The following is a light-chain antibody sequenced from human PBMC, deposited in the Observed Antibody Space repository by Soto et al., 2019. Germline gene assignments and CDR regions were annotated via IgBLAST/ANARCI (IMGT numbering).Light chain of an antibody. CDR1: SSYVGGYKY. CDR2: DVS. V-gene: IGLV2-14*03. J-gene: IGLJ2*01. CDR3: SSYTSTSSVV. Sequence: QSALTQPASVSGSPVQSITISCTGTSSYVGGYKYVSWYQQHPGKAPKLMIYDVSNRPSGVSNRFSGSKSGNTASLTISGLQAKDEADYYCSSYTSTSSVVFGGGTKLTVL.